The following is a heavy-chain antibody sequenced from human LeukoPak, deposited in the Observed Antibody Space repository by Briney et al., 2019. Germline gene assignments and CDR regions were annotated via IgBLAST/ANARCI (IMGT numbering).Heavy chain of an antibody. Sequence: GAAVKLSCKASGYTFTSYGISWVRQAPGQGLEWMGWNSAYNGNTNYAQNLQGRVTMTTDTSTSTAYMELRSLRPDDTAVYYCATGGDSGSYYNFDYWGQGTLVTVSS. V-gene: IGHV1-18*01. CDR3: ATGGDSGSYYNFDY. J-gene: IGHJ4*02. CDR2: NSAYNGNT. CDR1: GYTFTSYG. D-gene: IGHD1-26*01.